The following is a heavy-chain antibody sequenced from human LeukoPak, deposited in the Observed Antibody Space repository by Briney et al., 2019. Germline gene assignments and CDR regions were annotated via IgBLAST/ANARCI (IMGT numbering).Heavy chain of an antibody. D-gene: IGHD4-23*01. CDR1: GSTFSSYW. CDR3: ARDYGGNSGEARYDY. Sequence: PGGSLRLSCAASGSTFSSYWMHWVRQAPGKGLVWVSRINSDGSSTSYADSVKGRFTISRDNAKNTLYLQMNSLRAEDTAVYYCARDYGGNSGEARYDYWGQGTLVTVSS. J-gene: IGHJ4*02. CDR2: INSDGSST. V-gene: IGHV3-74*01.